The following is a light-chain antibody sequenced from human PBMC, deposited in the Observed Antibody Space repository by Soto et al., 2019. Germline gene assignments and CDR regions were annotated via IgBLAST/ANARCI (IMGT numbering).Light chain of an antibody. CDR2: GAS. CDR1: QSVGNN. J-gene: IGKJ2*01. CDR3: QQYLSFPMYT. V-gene: IGKV3-15*01. Sequence: EVVLTQSPATLSLSPGEGATLSCRASQSVGNNLAWFQQRPGRAPRILIYGASTRATGIPARFSGSGSGTEFTLTISSLQSEDVAIYYCQQYLSFPMYTFAQGTKLEIK.